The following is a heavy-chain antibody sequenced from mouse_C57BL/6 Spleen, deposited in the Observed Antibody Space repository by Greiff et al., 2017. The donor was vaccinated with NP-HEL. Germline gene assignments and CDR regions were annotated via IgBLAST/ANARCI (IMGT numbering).Heavy chain of an antibody. Sequence: DVKLQESGPGLVKPSQSLSLTCSVTGYSITSGYYWNWIRQFPGNKLEWMGYISYDGSNNYNPSLKNRISITRDTSKNQFFLKLNSVTTEDTATYYCARGDYYGPYFDYWGQGTTLTVSS. CDR2: ISYDGSN. CDR3: ARGDYYGPYFDY. J-gene: IGHJ2*01. CDR1: GYSITSGYY. D-gene: IGHD1-1*01. V-gene: IGHV3-6*01.